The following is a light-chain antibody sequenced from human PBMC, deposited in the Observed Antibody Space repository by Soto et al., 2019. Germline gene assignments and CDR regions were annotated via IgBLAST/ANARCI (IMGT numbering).Light chain of an antibody. Sequence: DIQMTQSPSSLSASVGDRVTITCRASQSISSFLNWYQQKPGKAPKLLIYAASSLQSGVPSRFSGSGSGTDFTLTISSLQVEDFASYYCQQTYRTPRRFGNVTKVEIK. CDR3: QQTYRTPRR. CDR2: AAS. J-gene: IGKJ1*01. V-gene: IGKV1-39*01. CDR1: QSISSF.